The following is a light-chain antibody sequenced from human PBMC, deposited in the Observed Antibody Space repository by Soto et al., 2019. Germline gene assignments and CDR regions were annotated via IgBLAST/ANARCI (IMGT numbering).Light chain of an antibody. J-gene: IGKJ1*01. V-gene: IGKV1-13*02. CDR3: QQYNSWPRA. CDR1: QGISSA. CDR2: DAS. Sequence: AIQLTQSPSSLSASVGDRVTITCRASQGISSALAWYQQKPGKAPKLLIYDASSLESGVPSRFSGSGSGTDFTLTISSLQPEDFAVYYCQQYNSWPRAFGQGTKVEIK.